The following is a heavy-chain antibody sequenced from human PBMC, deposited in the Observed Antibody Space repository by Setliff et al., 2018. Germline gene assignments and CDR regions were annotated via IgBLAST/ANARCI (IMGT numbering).Heavy chain of an antibody. D-gene: IGHD3-10*01. J-gene: IGHJ1*01. CDR1: GGSVSSTSHY. CDR2: VYYSGYT. CDR3: GRVDFTMIQGVVGH. Sequence: SETLSLTCNVSGGSVSSTSHYWGWIRQAPGKGMEWIGSVYYSGYTYSKPSLQSRVSMSVDASKNQFSLKLASVTAADTAVYYCGRVDFTMIQGVVGHWGQGTLVTVSS. V-gene: IGHV4-39*07.